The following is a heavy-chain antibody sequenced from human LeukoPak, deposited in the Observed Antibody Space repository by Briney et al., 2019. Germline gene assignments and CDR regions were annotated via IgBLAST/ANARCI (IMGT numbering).Heavy chain of an antibody. D-gene: IGHD3-22*01. J-gene: IGHJ4*02. CDR2: IRFDGSNK. CDR1: GFTFSSSG. V-gene: IGHV3-30*02. CDR3: ARGPLQTIPTSKIVVYYYPFDY. Sequence: GGSLRLSCAASGFTFSSSGMHWVRQAPGKGLEWVAFIRFDGSNKYYADSVKGRFTISRENAKNSLYLQMNSLKAEDTALYYCARGPLQTIPTSKIVVYYYPFDYWGQGTLVTVSS.